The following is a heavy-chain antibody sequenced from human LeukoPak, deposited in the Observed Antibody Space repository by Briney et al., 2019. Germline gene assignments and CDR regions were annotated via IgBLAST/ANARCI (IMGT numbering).Heavy chain of an antibody. D-gene: IGHD3-3*01. CDR1: GYTFTGYY. CDR2: INPSGGST. Sequence: ASVKVSCKASGYTFTGYYMHWVRQAPGQGLEWMGIINPSGGSTSYAQKFQGRVTMTRDTSTSTVYMELSSLRSEDTAVYYCARVAGLWSGYRPPYYYYYMDVWGKGTTVTVSS. J-gene: IGHJ6*03. V-gene: IGHV1-46*03. CDR3: ARVAGLWSGYRPPYYYYYMDV.